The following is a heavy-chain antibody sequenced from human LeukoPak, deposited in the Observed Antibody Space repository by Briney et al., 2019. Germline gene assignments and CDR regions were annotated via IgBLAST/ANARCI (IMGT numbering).Heavy chain of an antibody. J-gene: IGHJ6*03. V-gene: IGHV3-7*01. CDR3: ARDYGDYEPGRHHYYYYYMDV. Sequence: GGSLRLSCAASGFSFSFFWMSWVRQAPGKELEWVANIKQDGSGKYYVDSVKGRFTISRDNAKKSLFLQMNSLRAEDTAVYYCARDYGDYEPGRHHYYYYYMDVWGKGTTVTVSS. CDR2: IKQDGSGK. CDR1: GFSFSFFW. D-gene: IGHD4-17*01.